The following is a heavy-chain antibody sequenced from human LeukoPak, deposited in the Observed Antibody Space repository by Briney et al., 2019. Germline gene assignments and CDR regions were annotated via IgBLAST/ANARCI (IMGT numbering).Heavy chain of an antibody. CDR1: GRSISSYY. V-gene: IGHV4-59*08. CDR3: ASLNYDILTGYYFDY. CDR2: IYYSGST. D-gene: IGHD3-9*01. Sequence: SETLSLTCTVSGRSISSYYWSWIRQPPGKGLEWTGYIYYSGSTNYNPSLKSRVTISVDTSKNQFSLKLSSVTAADTAVYYCASLNYDILTGYYFDYWGQGTLVTVSS. J-gene: IGHJ4*02.